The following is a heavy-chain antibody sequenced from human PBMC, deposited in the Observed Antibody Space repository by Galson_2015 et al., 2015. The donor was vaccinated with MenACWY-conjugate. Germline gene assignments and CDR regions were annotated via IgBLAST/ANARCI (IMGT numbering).Heavy chain of an antibody. J-gene: IGHJ3*02. D-gene: IGHD2-21*02. Sequence: LSLTCTVSGGSISSSSYYWGWIRQPPGKGLEWIGSIYYSGSTYYNPSLKSRVTISVDTSKNQFSLKLSSVTAADTAVYYCARDRPAKYCGGDCYPHDAFDIWGQGTMVTVSS. CDR1: GGSISSSSYY. CDR3: ARDRPAKYCGGDCYPHDAFDI. V-gene: IGHV4-39*07. CDR2: IYYSGST.